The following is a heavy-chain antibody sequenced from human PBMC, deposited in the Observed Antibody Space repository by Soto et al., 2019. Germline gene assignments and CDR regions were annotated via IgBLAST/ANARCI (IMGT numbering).Heavy chain of an antibody. CDR3: ARVYPSGYDADGSVWGAFDI. V-gene: IGHV4-59*01. CDR1: GGSISSYY. D-gene: IGHD5-12*01. J-gene: IGHJ3*02. CDR2: IYYSGST. Sequence: SETLSLTCTVSGGSISSYYWSWIRQPPGKGLEWIGYIYYSGSTNYNPSLKSRVTISVDTSKNQFSLKLSSVTAADTAVYYCARVYPSGYDADGSVWGAFDIWGQGTMVTVSS.